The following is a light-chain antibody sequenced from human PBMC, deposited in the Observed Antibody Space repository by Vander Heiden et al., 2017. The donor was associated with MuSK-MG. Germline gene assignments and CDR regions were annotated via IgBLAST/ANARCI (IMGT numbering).Light chain of an antibody. CDR2: AAS. CDR3: QQSDSTPSWT. CDR1: QSISSY. V-gene: IGKV1-39*01. J-gene: IGKJ1*01. Sequence: DIQMTQSPSSLSASVGDRVTITCRASQSISSYLNWYQQKPGKAPKLLIYAASSLQSGVPSRFSGSGYGTDFTLTISSLQPEDFAPYYCQQSDSTPSWTFGQGTKVEIK.